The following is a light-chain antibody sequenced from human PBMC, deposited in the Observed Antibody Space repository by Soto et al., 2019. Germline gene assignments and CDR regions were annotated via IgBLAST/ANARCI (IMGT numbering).Light chain of an antibody. CDR3: QQYNSYVT. J-gene: IGKJ3*01. V-gene: IGKV1-5*01. CDR2: DAS. Sequence: DIQMTQSPSTLSASVGDRVTITCRASQSISSWLAWYQQKPGKAPMLLIYDASSLESGVPSRFNGSGSGTEYTRTVSSLQPDDFATYYCQQYNSYVTFGLRTKVDIK. CDR1: QSISSW.